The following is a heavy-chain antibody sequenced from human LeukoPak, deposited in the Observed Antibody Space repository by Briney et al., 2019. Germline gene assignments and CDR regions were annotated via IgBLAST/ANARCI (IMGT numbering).Heavy chain of an antibody. Sequence: SETLSLTCTVSGGSISSYYWSWIRQPPGKGLEWIGYIYYSGSTNYNPSLKSRVTISVDTSKNQFSLKLSSVTAADTAVYYCARHNLHGPLYCSGGSCSRYFDLWGRGTLITVSS. CDR1: GGSISSYY. D-gene: IGHD2-15*01. CDR2: IYYSGST. V-gene: IGHV4-59*08. CDR3: ARHNLHGPLYCSGGSCSRYFDL. J-gene: IGHJ2*01.